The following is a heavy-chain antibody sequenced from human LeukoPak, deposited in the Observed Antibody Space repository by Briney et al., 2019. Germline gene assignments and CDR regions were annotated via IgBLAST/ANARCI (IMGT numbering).Heavy chain of an antibody. Sequence: GASVTVSCKASGYTFTDYYIHWVRQAPGQGLEWMGWINPNSGGTNFAQKFQGWVTMTRNTSISTAYMELSRLTSDDTAVYYCARDSAAGYYYYGMDVWGQGTTVTVSS. CDR3: ARDSAAGYYYYGMDV. CDR2: INPNSGGT. J-gene: IGHJ6*02. CDR1: GYTFTDYY. D-gene: IGHD6-13*01. V-gene: IGHV1-2*04.